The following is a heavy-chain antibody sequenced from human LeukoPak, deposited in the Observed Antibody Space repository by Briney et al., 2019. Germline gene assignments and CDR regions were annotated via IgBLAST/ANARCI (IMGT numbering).Heavy chain of an antibody. CDR2: IYPGDSDT. J-gene: IGHJ6*02. V-gene: IGHV5-51*01. Sequence: PGGSLRLSCAASGFTFSSYEMNWVRQAPGKGLEWMGIIYPGDSDTRYSPSFQGQVTISADKSISTAYLQWSSLKASDTAMYYCARHETQLVKNSKYFYAMDVWGQGTTVTVSS. CDR1: GFTFSSYE. CDR3: ARHETQLVKNSKYFYAMDV. D-gene: IGHD6-13*01.